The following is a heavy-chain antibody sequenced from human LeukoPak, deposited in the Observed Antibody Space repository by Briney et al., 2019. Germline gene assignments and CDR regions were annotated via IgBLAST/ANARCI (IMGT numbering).Heavy chain of an antibody. CDR1: GFTFSTAW. V-gene: IGHV3-15*01. CDR2: IKSKTDGGTR. J-gene: IGHJ4*02. D-gene: IGHD2-15*01. Sequence: GGSLRLSCAASGFTFSTAWLSWVRQVPGKGLEWVGRIKSKTDGGTRDYAAPVKGRFSISREDSKNTVYLQMNSLKTEDTAVYYCATEGYCSGGSCYSFDHWGQGALVTVSS. CDR3: ATEGYCSGGSCYSFDH.